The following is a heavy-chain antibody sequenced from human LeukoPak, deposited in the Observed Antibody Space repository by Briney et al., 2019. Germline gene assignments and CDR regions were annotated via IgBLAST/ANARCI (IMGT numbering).Heavy chain of an antibody. D-gene: IGHD1-26*01. CDR3: ARGGNAFDI. J-gene: IGHJ3*02. CDR1: GGSISSGGYH. Sequence: KPSETLSLTCTVSGGSISSGGYHWSWIRQHPGKGLEWIGYIYYSGSTYYNPSLKSRVTISVDTSKNQFSLKLSSVTAADTAVYYCARGGNAFDIWGQGTMVTVSS. CDR2: IYYSGST. V-gene: IGHV4-31*03.